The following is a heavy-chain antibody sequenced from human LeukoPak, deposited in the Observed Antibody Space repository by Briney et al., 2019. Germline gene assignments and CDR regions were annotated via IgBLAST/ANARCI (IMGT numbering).Heavy chain of an antibody. Sequence: SETLSLTCTVSGGSISSYYWSWIRQPPGKGLEWIGYIYYSGSTNYNPSLKSRVTISVDTSKNQFSLKLSSVTAADTAVYYCTRERVLGYYYYMDVWGKGTTVTVSS. V-gene: IGHV4-59*01. CDR1: GGSISSYY. J-gene: IGHJ6*03. CDR2: IYYSGST. CDR3: TRERVLGYYYYMDV. D-gene: IGHD6-6*01.